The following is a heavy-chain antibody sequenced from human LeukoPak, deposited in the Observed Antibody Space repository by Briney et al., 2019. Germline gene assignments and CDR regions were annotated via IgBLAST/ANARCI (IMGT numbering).Heavy chain of an antibody. CDR2: ISAYNGNT. Sequence: ASVKVSCKASGYTFTSYGISWVRQAPGQGLEWMGWISAYNGNTNYAQKLQGRVTMTTDTSTSTAYMELRSLRSYDTAVYYCARDEYYDSSGLRDYWGQGTLVTVSS. J-gene: IGHJ4*02. CDR1: GYTFTSYG. V-gene: IGHV1-18*01. CDR3: ARDEYYDSSGLRDY. D-gene: IGHD3-22*01.